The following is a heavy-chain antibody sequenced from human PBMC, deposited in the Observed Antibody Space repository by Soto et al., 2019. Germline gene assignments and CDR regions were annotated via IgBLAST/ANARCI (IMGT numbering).Heavy chain of an antibody. J-gene: IGHJ6*01. CDR2: TYYRSKWYN. Sequence: SQTVSVTGAISGTSVSSKIAAGHFIRQSPARGLEWLGRTYYRSKWYNDYAVSVKSRITIDPDTSKNQFSLQLRSVTPEDTALYYCGTFPSFTSPDVWGQGTTVTVSS. V-gene: IGHV6-1*01. D-gene: IGHD2-2*01. CDR1: GTSVSSKIAA. CDR3: GTFPSFTSPDV.